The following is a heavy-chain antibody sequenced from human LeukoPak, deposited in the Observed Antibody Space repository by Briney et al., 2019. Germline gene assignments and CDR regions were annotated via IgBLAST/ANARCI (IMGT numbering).Heavy chain of an antibody. Sequence: PGGSLRLSCAASGFTFNTYSMNWVRQAPGKGLEWVSSISSTGRYMYYSDSVKGRFTISRDNAKNSLYLQMNGLSAEDTAVYYCAGRYDSSGFSINYYYAMDVWGQGTTVTVSS. CDR3: AGRYDSSGFSINYYYAMDV. V-gene: IGHV3-21*01. CDR2: ISSTGRYM. CDR1: GFTFNTYS. J-gene: IGHJ6*02. D-gene: IGHD3-22*01.